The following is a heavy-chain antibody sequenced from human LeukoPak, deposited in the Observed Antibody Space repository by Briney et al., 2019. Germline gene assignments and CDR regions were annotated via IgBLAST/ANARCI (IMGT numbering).Heavy chain of an antibody. V-gene: IGHV3-7*01. Sequence: GGSLRLSCAASGFTFSNYWMSWVRQAPGKGLEWVANIKQDGSEKFYVDSMKGRFTISRDNAKKSLYLQMNSLRVEDTAVYYCARVQGSSGPGIFEYWGQGTLVTVSS. CDR3: ARVQGSSGPGIFEY. D-gene: IGHD6-19*01. CDR1: GFTFSNYW. J-gene: IGHJ4*02. CDR2: IKQDGSEK.